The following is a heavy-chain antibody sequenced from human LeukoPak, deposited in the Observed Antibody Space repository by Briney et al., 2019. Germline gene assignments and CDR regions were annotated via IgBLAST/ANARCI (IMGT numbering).Heavy chain of an antibody. J-gene: IGHJ4*02. CDR2: IKQDGTEK. CDR3: ARDLTVGATSAY. CDR1: GFTFSSYW. Sequence: GGSLRLSCVVSGFTFSSYWMSWARQAPGKGLEWVSNIKQDGTEKYSVDSVKGRFTISRDNAKNSLYLQMNSMRVEDTAMYYCARDLTVGATSAYWGQGPLVTVSS. D-gene: IGHD1-26*01. V-gene: IGHV3-7*03.